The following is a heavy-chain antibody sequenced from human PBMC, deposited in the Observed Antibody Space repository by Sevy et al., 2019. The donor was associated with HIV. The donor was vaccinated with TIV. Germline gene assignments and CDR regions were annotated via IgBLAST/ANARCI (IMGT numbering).Heavy chain of an antibody. CDR2: VFYFGST. V-gene: IGHV4-61*01. Sequence: SDTLSLTCSISDASVSSANDYWTWVRQPPGKGLEWIGNVFYFGSTNYNPSLKSRVTISLDTSKKQFSLKLTSVTAADTAVYYCARDQYYDILTGLYAMDVWGQGTTVTVSS. J-gene: IGHJ6*02. CDR3: ARDQYYDILTGLYAMDV. CDR1: DASVSSANDY. D-gene: IGHD3-9*01.